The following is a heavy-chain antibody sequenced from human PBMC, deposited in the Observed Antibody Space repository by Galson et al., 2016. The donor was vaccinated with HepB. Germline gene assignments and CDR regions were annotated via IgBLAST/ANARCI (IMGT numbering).Heavy chain of an antibody. CDR1: GFIFSVYN. V-gene: IGHV3-48*02. Sequence: SLRLSCAASGFIFSVYNMNWARQAPGKGLEWIAWTTISSDTMYYADSVKGRFTISRDNAKNSLYLEMNSLRDEDTAVYYCARDDYFRLGYWGQGTLVTVSS. J-gene: IGHJ4*02. CDR2: TTISSDTM. D-gene: IGHD3-16*01. CDR3: ARDDYFRLGY.